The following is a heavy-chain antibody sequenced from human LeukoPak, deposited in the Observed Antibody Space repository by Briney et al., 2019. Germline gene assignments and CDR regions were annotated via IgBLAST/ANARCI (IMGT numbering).Heavy chain of an antibody. Sequence: RTGGSLRLSCTASGFTFSSYGMHWVRQAPGKGLEWVAFIRYDGSNKYYADSVKGRFTISRDNSKNTLYLQMNSLRAEDTAVYYCAKSRTELDPTLIFPGDYWGQGTLVTVSS. CDR2: IRYDGSNK. D-gene: IGHD1-1*01. V-gene: IGHV3-30*02. CDR1: GFTFSSYG. J-gene: IGHJ4*02. CDR3: AKSRTELDPTLIFPGDY.